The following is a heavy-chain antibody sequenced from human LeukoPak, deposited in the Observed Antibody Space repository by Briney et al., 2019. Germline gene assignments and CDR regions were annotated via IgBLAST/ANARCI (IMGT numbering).Heavy chain of an antibody. CDR1: GGSISSSSYY. J-gene: IGHJ3*02. CDR3: ARGPYGDDAFDI. CDR2: IYYSGST. D-gene: IGHD4-17*01. Sequence: SETLSLTCTVSGGSISSSSYYWGWIRQPPGKGLEWIGSIYYSGSTYYNPSLKSRVTISVDTSKNQFSLKLSSVTAADTAVYYCARGPYGDDAFDIWGQGTMVTVSS. V-gene: IGHV4-39*07.